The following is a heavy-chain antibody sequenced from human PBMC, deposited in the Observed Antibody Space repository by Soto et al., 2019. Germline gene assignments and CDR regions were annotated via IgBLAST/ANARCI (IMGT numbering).Heavy chain of an antibody. V-gene: IGHV3-21*01. Sequence: PGGSLRLSCAASGFTFSSYSMNWVRQSPGKGLVWVSCISTDGSRITYADSVKGRVTISRDNAKNTLYLDMSSLRAEDTAVYYCARDMLGPRAFDYWGQGTLVTVSS. D-gene: IGHD3-10*02. CDR1: GFTFSSYS. CDR3: ARDMLGPRAFDY. CDR2: ISTDGSRI. J-gene: IGHJ4*02.